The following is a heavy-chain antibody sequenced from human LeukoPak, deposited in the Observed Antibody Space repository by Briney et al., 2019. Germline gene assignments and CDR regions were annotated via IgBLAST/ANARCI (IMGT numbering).Heavy chain of an antibody. CDR1: GYTFTSYD. CDR3: HYYDSSGYYSDDAFDI. V-gene: IGHV1-8*01. CDR2: MNSNSGNT. Sequence: ASVKVSCKASGYTFTSYDINWVRQATGQGLEWMGWMNSNSGNTGYAQKFQGRVTMTRNTSISTAYMELSRLRSDDTAVYYCHYYDSSGYYSDDAFDIWGQGTLVTVSS. J-gene: IGHJ3*02. D-gene: IGHD3-22*01.